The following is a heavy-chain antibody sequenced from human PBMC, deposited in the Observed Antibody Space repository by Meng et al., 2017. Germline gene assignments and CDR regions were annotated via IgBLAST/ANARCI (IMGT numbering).Heavy chain of an antibody. CDR2: IYTSGST. J-gene: IGHJ4*02. CDR1: GGSISSYY. D-gene: IGHD5-24*01. Sequence: GSLRLSCTVSGGSISSYYWSWIRQPAGKGLEWIGRIYTSGSTNYNPSLKSRVTMSVDTSKNQFSLKLSSVTAADTAVYYCARARDGYNQRPFDYWGQGTLVTVSS. CDR3: ARARDGYNQRPFDY. V-gene: IGHV4-4*07.